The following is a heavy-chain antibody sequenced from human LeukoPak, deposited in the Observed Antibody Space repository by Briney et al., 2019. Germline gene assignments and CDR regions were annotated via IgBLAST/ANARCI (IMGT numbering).Heavy chain of an antibody. J-gene: IGHJ4*02. Sequence: QAGGSLRLSCAASGFPFSIYAMSWVRQAAGKGLEWVSAISCSGGRSYYAYSVKGRFTISRDNSKSTLYLQINSLRAQDTAVYYCAKVGTGTTSSPNFDYWGQGTLVTVSS. CDR3: AKVGTGTTSSPNFDY. CDR1: GFPFSIYA. V-gene: IGHV3-23*01. D-gene: IGHD1-7*01. CDR2: ISCSGGRS.